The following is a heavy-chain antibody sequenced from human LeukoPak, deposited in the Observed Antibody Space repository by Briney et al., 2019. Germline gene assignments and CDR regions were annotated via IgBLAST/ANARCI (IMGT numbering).Heavy chain of an antibody. CDR1: GGTFSSYA. CDR3: ASRYCSSSTSCYAEDAFDI. Sequence: SVKVSCKASGGTFSSYAISWVRQAPGQGLEWMGGIIPMSGTVNNAQKFQGRVTITADKSTGTAYMELSSLRSDDTAVYYCASRYCSSSTSCYAEDAFDIWGQGTMVTVSS. CDR2: IIPMSGTV. V-gene: IGHV1-69*06. J-gene: IGHJ3*02. D-gene: IGHD2-2*01.